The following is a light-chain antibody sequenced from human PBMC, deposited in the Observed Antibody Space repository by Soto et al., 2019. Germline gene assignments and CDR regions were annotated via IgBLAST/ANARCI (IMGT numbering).Light chain of an antibody. CDR1: SSDVGGYDY. V-gene: IGLV2-14*01. Sequence: QSVLTQPASVSGSPGQPITLSCTGTSSDVGGYDYVSWYQHHPGKAPKLMIYEVSNRPSGISNRFSGSKSGNTASLTISGLQAEDEADYYCSSYTTTSTQVFGGGTKLTVL. CDR2: EVS. J-gene: IGLJ2*01. CDR3: SSYTTTSTQV.